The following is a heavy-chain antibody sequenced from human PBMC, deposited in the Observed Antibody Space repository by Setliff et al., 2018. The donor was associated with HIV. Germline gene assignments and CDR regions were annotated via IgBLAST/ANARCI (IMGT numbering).Heavy chain of an antibody. J-gene: IGHJ6*03. V-gene: IGHV4-39*01. D-gene: IGHD2-2*01. CDR3: ARGRRSTSSYYYYYYMDV. Sequence: SETLSLTCTVSAGSISTSSYYWGWIRQPPGKGLEWIGSIYYSGTTYYNPSLKSRVTISVDTSKNQFSLNLTSVTAADTAVYYCARGRRSTSSYYYYYYMDVWGKGTTVTVSS. CDR2: IYYSGTT. CDR1: AGSISTSSYY.